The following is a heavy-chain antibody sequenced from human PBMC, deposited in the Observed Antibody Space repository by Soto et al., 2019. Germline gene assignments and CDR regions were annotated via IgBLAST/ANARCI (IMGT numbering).Heavy chain of an antibody. D-gene: IGHD6-13*01. CDR2: ISYDGSNK. CDR1: XXTFSXXA. CDR3: ARDRWQQLVRPGKYNYXGMDV. Sequence: SLXXSCAAXXXTFSXXAMHWVRQAPGKGLEWVAVISYDGSNKYYADSVKGRFTISRDNSKNTLYLQMNSLRAEDTAVYYCARDRWQQLVRPGKYNYXGMDVWGQGTTVTVSS. J-gene: IGHJ6*02. V-gene: IGHV3-30-3*01.